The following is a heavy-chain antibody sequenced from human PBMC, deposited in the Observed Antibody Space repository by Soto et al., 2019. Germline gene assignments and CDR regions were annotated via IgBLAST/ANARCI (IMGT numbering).Heavy chain of an antibody. J-gene: IGHJ4*02. V-gene: IGHV4-31*03. CDR2: IYYSGST. D-gene: IGHD2-2*01. CDR1: GGSISSGGYY. CDR3: ARSRTGANYFDY. Sequence: QVQLQESGPGLVKPSQTLSLTCTVSGGSISSGGYYWSWIRQHPGKGLEWIGYIYYSGSTYYNPSLKSRVTRSVHTSKDQFSLKPSSVTAADTAVYYWARSRTGANYFDYWGQGTLVTVSS.